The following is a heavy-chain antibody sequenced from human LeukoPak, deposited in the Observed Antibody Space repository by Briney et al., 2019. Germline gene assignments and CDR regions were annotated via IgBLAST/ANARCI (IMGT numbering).Heavy chain of an antibody. Sequence: ASVKVSCKASGYTFTGYYMHWVRQAPGQGLEWMGWINPNSGGTNYAQKFQGRVTMTRDTSISTAYMELSRLRSEDTAVYYCAREILAIGDPVQYDFDYWGQGTLVTVSS. CDR1: GYTFTGYY. V-gene: IGHV1-2*02. D-gene: IGHD2-21*02. CDR3: AREILAIGDPVQYDFDY. CDR2: INPNSGGT. J-gene: IGHJ4*02.